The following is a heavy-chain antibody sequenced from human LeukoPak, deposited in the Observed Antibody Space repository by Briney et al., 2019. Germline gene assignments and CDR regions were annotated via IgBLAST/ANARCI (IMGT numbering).Heavy chain of an antibody. CDR2: ISKDGSTT. CDR3: ARSELRYFDWLLFGV. Sequence: PGGSLRLSCAASGFTFNNFWMHWVRQAPGKGLVWVSRISKDGSTTNYADSVKGRFTISRDNAKNSLYLQMNSLRAEDTAVYYCARSELRYFDWLLFGVWGQGTMVTVSS. CDR1: GFTFNNFW. V-gene: IGHV3-74*01. D-gene: IGHD3-9*01. J-gene: IGHJ3*01.